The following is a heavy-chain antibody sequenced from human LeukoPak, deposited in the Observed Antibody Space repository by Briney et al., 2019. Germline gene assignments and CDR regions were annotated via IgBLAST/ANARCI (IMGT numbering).Heavy chain of an antibody. D-gene: IGHD3-3*01. Sequence: SETLSLTCTVSGGSITSYYWNWIRQPPGKGLEWIGYIYTGGSTFYNPSLKSRATISVDTSKNQCSLKLNSVTAADTAIYYCAGSVSPNWSGYFWFDPWGQGTLVTVSS. CDR3: AGSVSPNWSGYFWFDP. V-gene: IGHV4-4*09. CDR1: GGSITSYY. J-gene: IGHJ5*02. CDR2: IYTGGST.